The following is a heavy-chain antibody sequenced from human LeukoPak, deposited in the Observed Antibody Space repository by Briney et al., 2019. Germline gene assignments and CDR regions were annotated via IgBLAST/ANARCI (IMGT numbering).Heavy chain of an antibody. D-gene: IGHD3-3*02. CDR3: ARGLLATGDDAFDI. J-gene: IGHJ3*02. CDR2: MNPNSGNT. CDR1: GYTFTSYD. V-gene: IGHV1-8*01. Sequence: GASVKVSCKASGYTFTSYDINWVRQATGQGLEWMGWMNPNSGNTGYAQKFQGRVTMTRNTSISTAYMELSSLRSEDTAVYYCARGLLATGDDAFDIWGQGTMVTVSS.